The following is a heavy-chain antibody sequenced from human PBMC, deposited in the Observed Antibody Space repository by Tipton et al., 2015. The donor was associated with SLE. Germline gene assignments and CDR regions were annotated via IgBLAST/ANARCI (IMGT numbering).Heavy chain of an antibody. CDR2: INHSGST. CDR1: GGSISTGGYY. V-gene: IGHV4-61*08. CDR3: VKSVVVVSPRDYYYYMDV. Sequence: TLSLTCTVSGGSISTGGYYWNWIRQPPGKGLEWIGEINHSGSTNYNPSLQSRVTLSVDMSKNQFSLRLSSVTAADTGVYYCVKSVVVVSPRDYYYYMDVWGKGTTVTVSS. J-gene: IGHJ6*03. D-gene: IGHD2-15*01.